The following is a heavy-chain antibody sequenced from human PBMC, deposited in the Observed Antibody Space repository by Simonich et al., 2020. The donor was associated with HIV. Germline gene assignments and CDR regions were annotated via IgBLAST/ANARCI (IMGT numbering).Heavy chain of an antibody. J-gene: IGHJ4*02. Sequence: QVQLVQSGAAVKKPGSSVKVSCKASGGTFSSFAISWVRQAPGLGLRGVGGKPPVFGTANNARMFQGRVTITPDESTSTAYMELSSLRSEDTGIYYCARKGGGRGVYYFDYWGQGTLVTVSS. CDR1: GGTFSSFA. CDR2: KPPVFGTA. D-gene: IGHD3-10*01. V-gene: IGHV1-69*13. CDR3: ARKGGGRGVYYFDY.